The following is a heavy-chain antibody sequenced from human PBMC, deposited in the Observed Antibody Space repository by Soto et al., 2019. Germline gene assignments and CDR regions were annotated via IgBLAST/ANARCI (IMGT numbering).Heavy chain of an antibody. V-gene: IGHV3-64*01. CDR1: GFIFSNYA. Sequence: EVQLVESGGGLVQPGGSLRLSCAASGFIFSNYAMHWVRQAPGKGLEYVSAINSHEDSTYYANSVKGRFTISRDNSKNTLYLQLGSLRTEDTAVYYCATRDGYNSDYWGQGTLVTVSS. J-gene: IGHJ4*02. CDR2: INSHEDST. CDR3: ATRDGYNSDY. D-gene: IGHD5-12*01.